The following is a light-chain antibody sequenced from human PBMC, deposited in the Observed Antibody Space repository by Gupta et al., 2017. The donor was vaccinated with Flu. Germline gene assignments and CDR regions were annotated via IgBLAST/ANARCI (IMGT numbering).Light chain of an antibody. J-gene: IGLJ3*02. CDR2: DDY. Sequence: YVLTQPPTVSVAPRKTARITCGGNSVGSKTVHWYQQKPGQAPVLFVYDDYLRPSGSPERGSGSNSGKTATMIISRVAAGEEADYYCHVWEGTGAQRVWVFGGGTKLTVL. CDR1: SVGSKT. V-gene: IGLV3-21*03. CDR3: HVWEGTGAQRVWV.